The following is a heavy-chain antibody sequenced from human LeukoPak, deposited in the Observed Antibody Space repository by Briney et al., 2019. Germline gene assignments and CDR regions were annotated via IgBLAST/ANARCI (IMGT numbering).Heavy chain of an antibody. D-gene: IGHD3-22*01. V-gene: IGHV4-39*01. Sequence: SETLSLTCTVSGGSISSSSHYWGWVRQPPGKGLECIGFIYYTESTYSNPSLKSRVALSIDRTKNQFSLKLSSVTAADTAVYYCARSSYYDTSGYCDYWGQGALVTVSS. CDR2: IYYTEST. J-gene: IGHJ4*02. CDR3: ARSSYYDTSGYCDY. CDR1: GGSISSSSHY.